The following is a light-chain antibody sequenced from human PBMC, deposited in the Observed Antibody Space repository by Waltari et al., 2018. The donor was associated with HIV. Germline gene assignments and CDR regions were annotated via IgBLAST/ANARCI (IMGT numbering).Light chain of an antibody. CDR2: EVT. J-gene: IGLJ1*01. Sequence: QSALTQPASVSGSPGQSITISCTGTSSDVGGYNYVSWYQQHPGKPPKLMIYEVTNRPSGVSIRFSGSKSGNTASLTISGLQAEDEADYYCSSYKSSSTPYVFGTGTKVTVL. CDR3: SSYKSSSTPYV. CDR1: SSDVGGYNY. V-gene: IGLV2-14*01.